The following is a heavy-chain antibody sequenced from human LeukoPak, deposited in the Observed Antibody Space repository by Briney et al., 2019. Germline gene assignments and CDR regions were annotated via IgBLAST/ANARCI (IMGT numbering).Heavy chain of an antibody. CDR3: ARDEY. J-gene: IGHJ4*02. CDR1: GFTFSSYA. CDR2: IKEDGSAK. Sequence: GGSLRLSCAASGFTFSSYAMSWVRQAPGKGLEWVANIKEDGSAKYYVDSVRGRFSISRDNAKNSLYLQMNSLRAEDTAVYYCARDEYWGQGTLVTVSS. V-gene: IGHV3-7*01.